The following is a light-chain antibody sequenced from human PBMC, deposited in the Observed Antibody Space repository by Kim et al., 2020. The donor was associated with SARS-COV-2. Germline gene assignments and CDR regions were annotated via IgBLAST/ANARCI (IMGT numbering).Light chain of an antibody. Sequence: SSELTQDPAVSVALGQTVSITCQGASLRRYYATWYQQKPGQAPTLVIYGKNNRPSGIPDRFSGSSSGNTASLTITGTQAGDEADYYCNSRDSNDNVVFGG. CDR2: GKN. CDR3: NSRDSNDNVV. CDR1: SLRRYY. V-gene: IGLV3-19*01. J-gene: IGLJ2*01.